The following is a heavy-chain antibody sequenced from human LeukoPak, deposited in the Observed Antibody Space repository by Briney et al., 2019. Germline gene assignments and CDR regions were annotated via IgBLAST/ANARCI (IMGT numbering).Heavy chain of an antibody. CDR1: GFTFSSYA. CDR3: AKTTTGYSSGRYPGWPVDY. J-gene: IGHJ4*02. CDR2: ISGSGGGT. V-gene: IGHV3-23*01. Sequence: PGGSLRLSCAASGFTFSSYAVSWVRQAPGKGLEWVSAISGSGGGTYYVDSVKGRFTISRDNSKNTLYLQMNSLSTEDTAVYYCAKTTTGYSSGRYPGWPVDYWGQGTLVTVSS. D-gene: IGHD6-19*01.